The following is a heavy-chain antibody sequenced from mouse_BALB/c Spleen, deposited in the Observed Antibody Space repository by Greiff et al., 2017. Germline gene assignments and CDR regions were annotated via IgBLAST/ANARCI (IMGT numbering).Heavy chain of an antibody. D-gene: IGHD2-4*01. CDR3: ARQGDYYDYDGYYVDY. J-gene: IGHJ2*01. Sequence: EVKLVESGGGLVKPGGSLKLSCAASGFTFSDYYMYWVRQTPEKRLEWVATISDGGSYTYYPDSVKGRFTISRDNDKNNRYLQMSSLKSEDTAMYYCARQGDYYDYDGYYVDYWGQGTTLTVSS. CDR2: ISDGGSYT. CDR1: GFTFSDYY. V-gene: IGHV5-4*02.